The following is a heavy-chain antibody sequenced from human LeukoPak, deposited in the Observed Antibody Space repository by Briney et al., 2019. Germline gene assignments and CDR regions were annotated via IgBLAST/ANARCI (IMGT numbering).Heavy chain of an antibody. CDR2: INPNSGGT. CDR3: ARDPSLGYYVRHFDY. J-gene: IGHJ4*02. V-gene: IGHV1-2*02. CDR1: GYTFTGYY. Sequence: GASVKVSCKASGYTFTGYYMHWVRQAPGQGLEWMGWINPNSGGTNYAQKFQGRVTMTRDTSISTAYMELSRLRSDDTAVYYCARDPSLGYYVRHFDYWGQGTLVTVSS. D-gene: IGHD3-10*02.